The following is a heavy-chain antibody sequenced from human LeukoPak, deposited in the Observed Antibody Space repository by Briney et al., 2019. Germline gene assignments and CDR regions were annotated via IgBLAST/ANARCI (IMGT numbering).Heavy chain of an antibody. Sequence: PSETLSLTCSVSGGSISSNYWSWIRQPPGKGLEWIGYIHYSGSTNYNPSLKSRVTISVDTSKNQFSLKLSSVTAADTAVYYCARLVVGATYYYYGMDVWGQGTTVTVSS. D-gene: IGHD1-26*01. V-gene: IGHV4-59*08. CDR1: GGSISSNY. CDR2: IHYSGST. CDR3: ARLVVGATYYYYGMDV. J-gene: IGHJ6*02.